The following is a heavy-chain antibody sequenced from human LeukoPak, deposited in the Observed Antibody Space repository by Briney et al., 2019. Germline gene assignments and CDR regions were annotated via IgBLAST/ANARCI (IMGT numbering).Heavy chain of an antibody. CDR1: GGSFSGYY. CDR2: INHSGST. V-gene: IGHV4-34*01. J-gene: IGHJ4*02. CDR3: ARKVYAASLDY. Sequence: PSETLSLTCAVYGGSFSGYYWSWIRQPPGKGLEWMGEINHSGSTNYNPSLKSRVTISVDPSKNQFSLKLSSVTAADTAVYYCARKVYAASLDYWGQGTLVTVSS. D-gene: IGHD2-8*01.